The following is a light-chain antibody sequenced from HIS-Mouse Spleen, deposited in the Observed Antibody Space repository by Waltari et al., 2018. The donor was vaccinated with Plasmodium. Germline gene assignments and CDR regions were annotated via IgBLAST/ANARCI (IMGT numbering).Light chain of an antibody. V-gene: IGLV2-23*03. CDR2: EGS. CDR3: CSYAGSSTFVV. CDR1: SSDVGSYNL. J-gene: IGLJ2*01. Sequence: QSAQTQPASVSGSPGQSITISCTGTSSDVGSYNLVSWYQQHPGKAPKLMSYEGSKRPSGVSNRFSGSKSGNTASLTISGLQAEDEADYYCCSYAGSSTFVVFGGGTKLTVL.